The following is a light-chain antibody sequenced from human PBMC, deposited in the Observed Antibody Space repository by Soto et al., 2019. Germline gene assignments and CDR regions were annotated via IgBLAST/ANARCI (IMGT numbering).Light chain of an antibody. CDR1: QDISNY. V-gene: IGKV1-33*01. Sequence: DLEMTQSPSSLSASVGDRVIITCQASQDISNYLNWYQEKPGRVPKLLIYDTSNLQTEVPSRFSGSGSGTDFTFTITNLQPEDIATYYCQQHNTVPLTFGGGTKVEIK. CDR2: DTS. CDR3: QQHNTVPLT. J-gene: IGKJ4*01.